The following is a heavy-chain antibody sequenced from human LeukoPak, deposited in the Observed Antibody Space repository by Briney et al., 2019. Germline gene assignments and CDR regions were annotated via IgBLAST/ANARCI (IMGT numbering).Heavy chain of an antibody. CDR2: ISYDGSNK. CDR1: GFTFSSYA. Sequence: GGSLRLSCAASGFTFSSYAMHWVRQAPGKGLEWVAVISYDGSNKYYADSVKGRFTISRDNSKNTLYLQMNSLRAEDTAVYYCARDLNPGYCSGGSCYHSGPTNWFDPWGQGTLVTVSS. V-gene: IGHV3-30-3*01. CDR3: ARDLNPGYCSGGSCYHSGPTNWFDP. D-gene: IGHD2-15*01. J-gene: IGHJ5*02.